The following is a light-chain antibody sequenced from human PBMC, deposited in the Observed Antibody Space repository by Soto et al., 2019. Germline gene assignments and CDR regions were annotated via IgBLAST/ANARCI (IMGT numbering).Light chain of an antibody. CDR1: QSVSSNY. J-gene: IGKJ3*01. CDR3: QQYGSSPFT. V-gene: IGKV3-20*01. Sequence: EIVLTQSPGTLSLSPGERATLSCRASQSVSSNYLAWYQQKPGQAPRLLIYGASSRATGIPDRFSGSGSGTDYTLTISRLEPEDFAVYYFQQYGSSPFTFVPGIKVDIK. CDR2: GAS.